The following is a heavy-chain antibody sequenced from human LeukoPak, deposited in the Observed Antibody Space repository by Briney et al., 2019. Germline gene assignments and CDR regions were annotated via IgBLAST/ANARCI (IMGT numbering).Heavy chain of an antibody. V-gene: IGHV4-31*03. CDR2: IYYSGST. D-gene: IGHD3-10*01. CDR1: GGSISSGGYY. J-gene: IGHJ4*02. CDR3: ARTELRGWGSYYPIYFDY. Sequence: PSQTLSLTCTVSGGSISSGGYYWSWIRQHPGKGLEWIGYIYYSGSTYYNPSLKSRVTISVDTSKNQFSLKLSSVTAADTAVYYCARTELRGWGSYYPIYFDYWGQGTLVTVSS.